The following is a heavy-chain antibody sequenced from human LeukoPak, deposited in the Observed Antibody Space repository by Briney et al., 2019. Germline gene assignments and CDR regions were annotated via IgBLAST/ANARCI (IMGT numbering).Heavy chain of an antibody. J-gene: IGHJ4*02. V-gene: IGHV3-74*01. Sequence: HPGGSLRLSCAASGXTFSSYWMHWVRQVPGKGLVWVSRIKGDGTSTSYADSVKGRFTISRDNAKNTLYLQMNSLRAEDTAVYYCASGTASCYWGQGILVTVSS. CDR2: IKGDGTST. CDR1: GXTFSSYW. CDR3: ASGTASCY.